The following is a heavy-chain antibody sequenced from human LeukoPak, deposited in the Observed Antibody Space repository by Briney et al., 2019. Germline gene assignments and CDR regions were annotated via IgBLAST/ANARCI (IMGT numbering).Heavy chain of an antibody. CDR3: AKDRRQQLVPLFPKTLNWFDP. CDR1: GFTFSSYA. D-gene: IGHD6-13*01. Sequence: PGGSLRLSCAASGFTFSSYAMSWVRQAPGKGLEWVSAISGSGGSTYYADSVKGRFTISRDDSKNTLYLQMNSLRAEDTAVYYCAKDRRQQLVPLFPKTLNWFDPWGQGTLVTVSS. V-gene: IGHV3-23*01. CDR2: ISGSGGST. J-gene: IGHJ5*02.